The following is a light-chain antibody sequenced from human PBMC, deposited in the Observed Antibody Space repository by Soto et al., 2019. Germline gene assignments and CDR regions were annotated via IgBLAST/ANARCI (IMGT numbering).Light chain of an antibody. CDR1: QSVLYSSNNKNY. CDR3: KQYYSTPF. CDR2: WAS. V-gene: IGKV4-1*01. Sequence: DIVMTQSPDSLAVSLGERAAINCKSSQSVLYSSNNKNYLAWYQQKPGQPPKLLIYWASTRESGVPDRFSGSGYGTDFTLNISSLQAEDVAVYYCKQYYSTPFFGGGTKVEIK. J-gene: IGKJ4*01.